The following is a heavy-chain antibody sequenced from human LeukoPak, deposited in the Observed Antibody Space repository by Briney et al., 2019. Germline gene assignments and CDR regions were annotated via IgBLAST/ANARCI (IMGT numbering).Heavy chain of an antibody. D-gene: IGHD1-26*01. J-gene: IGHJ6*03. Sequence: GGSLRLSCAASGFSFSNYWMHWVRQVPGKGLMWVSRIKTDGSSTSYADSVKGRFTISRDNAKNTLYLQMNSLRVEDTAVYYCARDYGSYFLPKYYYMDVWGKGTTVTVSS. CDR3: ARDYGSYFLPKYYYMDV. CDR1: GFSFSNYW. CDR2: IKTDGSST. V-gene: IGHV3-74*01.